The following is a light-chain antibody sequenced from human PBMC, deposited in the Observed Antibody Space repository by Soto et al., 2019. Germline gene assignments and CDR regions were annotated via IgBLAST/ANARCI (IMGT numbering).Light chain of an antibody. V-gene: IGKV1-33*01. CDR3: QQYDNLPP. Sequence: DIQMTQSPSSLSASVGDRVTITCRASRSISSYLNWYQQKPGKAPKLLIYDASNLETGVPSRFSGSGSGTDFTFTISSLQPEDIATYCCQQYDNLPPFGGGTKVDIK. CDR2: DAS. J-gene: IGKJ4*01. CDR1: RSISSY.